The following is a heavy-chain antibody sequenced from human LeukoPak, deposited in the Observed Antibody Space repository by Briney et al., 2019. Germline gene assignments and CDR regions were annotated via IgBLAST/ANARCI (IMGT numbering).Heavy chain of an antibody. CDR3: ARDGGASAPDAFDI. Sequence: GGSLRLSCTASGFTFSTYNMNWVRQAPGKGLEWVSSISTSSNYIYYADSVKGRFTISRDNAKNSLYLQMNSLRVEDTDVYYGARDGGASAPDAFDIWGQGTMVTVSS. D-gene: IGHD3-16*01. J-gene: IGHJ3*02. V-gene: IGHV3-21*01. CDR1: GFTFSTYN. CDR2: ISTSSNYI.